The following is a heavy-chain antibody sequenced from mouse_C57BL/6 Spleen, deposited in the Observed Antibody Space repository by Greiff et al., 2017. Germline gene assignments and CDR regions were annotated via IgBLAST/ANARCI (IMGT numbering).Heavy chain of an antibody. CDR1: GYTFTSYW. V-gene: IGHV1-53*01. D-gene: IGHD1-1*01. CDR3: ARSGWGLLLRYFDY. CDR2: INPSNGGT. J-gene: IGHJ2*01. Sequence: VQLQQSGTELVKPGASVKLSCKASGYTFTSYWMHWVKQRPGQGLEWIGYINPSNGGTNYTEKFKSKATLTVDKSSSTAYMQLSSLTSEDSAVYYGARSGWGLLLRYFDYWGQGTTLTVSS.